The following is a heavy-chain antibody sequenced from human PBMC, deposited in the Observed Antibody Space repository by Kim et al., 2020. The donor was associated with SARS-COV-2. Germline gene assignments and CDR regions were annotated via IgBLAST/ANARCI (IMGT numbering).Heavy chain of an antibody. CDR1: GFTFSSYG. CDR2: ISYDGSNK. J-gene: IGHJ4*02. V-gene: IGHV3-30*18. D-gene: IGHD1-26*01. CDR3: AKGREMATYYFDY. Sequence: GGSLRLSCAASGFTFSSYGMHWVRQAPGKGLEWVAVISYDGSNKYYADSVKGRFTISRDNSKNALYLQMNSLRAEDTAVYYCAKGREMATYYFDYWGQGT.